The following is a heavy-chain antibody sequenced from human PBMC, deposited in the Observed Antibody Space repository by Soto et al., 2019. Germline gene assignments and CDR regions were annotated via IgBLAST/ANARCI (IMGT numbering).Heavy chain of an antibody. V-gene: IGHV4-34*01. CDR3: ARRAYYYGSDVYYYYGMDV. CDR2: INHSGST. J-gene: IGHJ6*02. Sequence: SETLSLTCAVYGGSFSGYYWSWIRQPPGKGLEWIGEINHSGSTNYNPSLKSRVTISVDTPKNQFSLKLSSVTAADTAVYYCARRAYYYGSDVYYYYGMDVWGQGTTVTVSS. CDR1: GGSFSGYY. D-gene: IGHD3-10*01.